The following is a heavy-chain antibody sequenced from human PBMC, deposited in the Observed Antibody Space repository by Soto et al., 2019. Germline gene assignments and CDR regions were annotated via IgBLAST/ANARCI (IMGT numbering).Heavy chain of an antibody. J-gene: IGHJ4*02. CDR2: IYYSGST. D-gene: IGHD3-10*01. Sequence: SETLSLTCTVSGGSISSGDYYWSWIRQPPGKGLEWIGYIYYSGSTYYNPSLKSRVTISVDTSKNQFSLKLSSVTAADTAVYYCARVPEYYYGSGSYLDYWGQGTLVTVSS. V-gene: IGHV4-30-4*01. CDR1: GGSISSGDYY. CDR3: ARVPEYYYGSGSYLDY.